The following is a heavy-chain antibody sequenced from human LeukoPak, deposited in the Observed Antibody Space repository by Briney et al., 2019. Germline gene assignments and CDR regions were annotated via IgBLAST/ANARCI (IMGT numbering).Heavy chain of an antibody. CDR3: ARVGHATHSVADTNYYFDY. CDR2: IYSSGTT. Sequence: SETLSLTCTVSGGSISGYYWSWIRQPPGKGLEWIGYIYSSGTTNYNPSLKSQITISLDTSKNQFSLKLSTVTAADTAVYYCARVGHATHSVADTNYYFDYWGQGTLVTVSS. J-gene: IGHJ4*02. CDR1: GGSISGYY. D-gene: IGHD6-19*01. V-gene: IGHV4-59*01.